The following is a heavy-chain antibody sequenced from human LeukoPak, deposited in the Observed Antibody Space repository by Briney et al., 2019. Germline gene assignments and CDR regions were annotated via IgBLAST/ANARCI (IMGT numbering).Heavy chain of an antibody. D-gene: IGHD3-10*01. Sequence: GGSLRLSCAASGFTFSDFYMSWIRQAPGKGLEWLSDISSSSTDTNYADSVKGRFTISRDNAKNSLFLQLNSLRAEDTAVYYCARKTYYYDSGSYSRSYYFDYWGQGTLVTVSS. V-gene: IGHV3-11*06. CDR1: GFTFSDFY. CDR3: ARKTYYYDSGSYSRSYYFDY. CDR2: ISSSSTDT. J-gene: IGHJ4*02.